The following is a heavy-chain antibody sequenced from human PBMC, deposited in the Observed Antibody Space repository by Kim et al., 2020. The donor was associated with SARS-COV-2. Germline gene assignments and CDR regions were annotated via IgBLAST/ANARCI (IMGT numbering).Heavy chain of an antibody. CDR3: ARDLGDGGSYYGGNDAFDI. D-gene: IGHD1-26*01. CDR1: GGSISSYY. Sequence: SETLSLTCTVSGGSISSYYWSWIRQPPGKGLEWIGYIYYSGSTNYNPSLKSRVTISVDTSKNQFSLKLSSVTAADTAVYYCARDLGDGGSYYGGNDAFDIWGQGTMVTVSS. CDR2: IYYSGST. V-gene: IGHV4-59*01. J-gene: IGHJ3*02.